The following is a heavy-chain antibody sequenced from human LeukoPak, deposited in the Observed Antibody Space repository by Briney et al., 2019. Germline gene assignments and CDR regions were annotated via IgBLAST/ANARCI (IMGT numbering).Heavy chain of an antibody. CDR1: GYTFTSYV. CDR2: INDGNGNT. CDR3: ARGAKFRSYGSGTYYTSLPFDP. V-gene: IGHV1-3*03. J-gene: IGHJ5*02. Sequence: ASVKVSCKASGYTFTSYVMHWVRQAPGQRLEWMGCINDGNGNTKYSQEFQGRVTITRDTSASTAYMELSSLRSEGMAVYYCARGAKFRSYGSGTYYTSLPFDPWGQGTLVTVSS. D-gene: IGHD3-10*01.